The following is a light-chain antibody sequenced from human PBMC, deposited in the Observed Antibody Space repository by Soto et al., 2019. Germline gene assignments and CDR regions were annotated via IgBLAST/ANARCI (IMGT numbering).Light chain of an antibody. J-gene: IGLJ1*01. CDR3: SSYISSSTYV. V-gene: IGLV2-14*01. CDR2: EVT. CDR1: SSDVGGYNY. Sequence: QSVLTQPASVSGSPGQSITISCTGTSSDVGGYNYVSWYQEHPGKAPKLMVYEVTNRPSGVSNRFSGSKSGNTAPLTISGLQAEDEADYYCSSYISSSTYVFGTGTKVTVL.